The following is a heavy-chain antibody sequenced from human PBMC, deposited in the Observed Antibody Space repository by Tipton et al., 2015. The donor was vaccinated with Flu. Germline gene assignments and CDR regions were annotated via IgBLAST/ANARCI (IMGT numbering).Heavy chain of an antibody. CDR3: ARGYYDFWSGYSSYGMDV. D-gene: IGHD3-3*01. CDR2: INSDGSST. J-gene: IGHJ6*02. V-gene: IGHV3-74*01. CDR1: GFTFSSYW. Sequence: SLRLSCAASGFTFSSYWMHWVRQAPGKGLVWVSRINSDGSSTSYADSVKGRFTISRDNAKNTLYLQVNSLRAEDTAVYYCARGYYDFWSGYSSYGMDVWGQGTTVTVSS.